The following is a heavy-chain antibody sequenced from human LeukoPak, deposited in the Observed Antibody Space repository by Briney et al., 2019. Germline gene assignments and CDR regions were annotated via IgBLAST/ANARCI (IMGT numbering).Heavy chain of an antibody. V-gene: IGHV4-61*02. J-gene: IGHJ4*02. CDR1: GDSISSGSYY. Sequence: SETLSLTCTVSGDSISSGSYYWSWIRQPAGEGLEWIGRIYSSGRTHYSPSLKSRVAISVDTSKNQFSLKLSSVTAADTAVYYCARGVVIVPASFDYWGQGTLVTVSS. CDR2: IYSSGRT. D-gene: IGHD2-2*01. CDR3: ARGVVIVPASFDY.